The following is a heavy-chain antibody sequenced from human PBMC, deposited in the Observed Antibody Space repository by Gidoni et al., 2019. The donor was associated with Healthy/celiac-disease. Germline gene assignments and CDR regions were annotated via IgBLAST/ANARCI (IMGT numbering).Heavy chain of an antibody. D-gene: IGHD3-22*01. V-gene: IGHV3-23*04. J-gene: IGHJ4*02. CDR3: AKRIAGGAYDSSGYYYPTPIFDY. CDR1: GFTFSSYA. CDR2: ISGSGGST. Sequence: EVQLVESGGGLVQPGGSLRLSCAASGFTFSSYAMSWVRRAPGKGLEWVSAISGSGGSTYYADSVKGRFTISRDNSKNTLYLQMNSLRAEDTAVYYCAKRIAGGAYDSSGYYYPTPIFDYWGQGTLVTVSS.